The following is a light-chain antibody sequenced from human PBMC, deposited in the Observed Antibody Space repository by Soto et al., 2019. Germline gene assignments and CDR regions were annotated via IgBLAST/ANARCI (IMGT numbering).Light chain of an antibody. CDR3: LQVSSFPRT. J-gene: IGKJ1*01. Sequence: DIQMTQSPSSLSAVVGDRVTITCRASRGIGDRLAWFQQKPGKAPQFLIQTASNLQSGVPSRFCGSGSGTEFILSINSLQPEDISTYYCLQVSSFPRTFGQGTKVDIK. V-gene: IGKV1-12*01. CDR2: TAS. CDR1: RGIGDR.